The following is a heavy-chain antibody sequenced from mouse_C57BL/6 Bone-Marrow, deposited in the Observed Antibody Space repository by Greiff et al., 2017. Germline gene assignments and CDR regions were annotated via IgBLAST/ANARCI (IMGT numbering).Heavy chain of an antibody. D-gene: IGHD2-3*01. CDR2: LYIGNGYT. CDR3: ARSRWLLRDYAMDY. Sequence: EVQLQQSGAELVRPGSSVKMSCKTSGYTFTSYGINWVKQRPGPGLEWIGYLYIGNGYTEYNEKFKGKATLTSDTSSSTAYMQLSSLTSEDSAIYFCARSRWLLRDYAMDYWGQGTSVTVSS. J-gene: IGHJ4*01. V-gene: IGHV1-58*01. CDR1: GYTFTSYG.